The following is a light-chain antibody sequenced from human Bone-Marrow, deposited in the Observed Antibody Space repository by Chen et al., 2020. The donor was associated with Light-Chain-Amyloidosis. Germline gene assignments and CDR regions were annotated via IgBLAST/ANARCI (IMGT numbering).Light chain of an antibody. CDR3: TSYTSSHTYV. CDR1: SSDVGGYNF. J-gene: IGLJ1*01. Sequence: QSALTQPASVSGSPGQSIIISCTGTSSDVGGYNFVSWYQQHPDKAPKLMIFDVNNRPSGVSTLFSGSKSDNSASLTISGLQPEDEAYYYCTSYTSSHTYVFGTGTEVTVL. V-gene: IGLV2-14*03. CDR2: DVN.